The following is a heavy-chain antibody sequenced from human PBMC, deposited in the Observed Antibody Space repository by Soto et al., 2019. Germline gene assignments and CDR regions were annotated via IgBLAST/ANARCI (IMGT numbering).Heavy chain of an antibody. CDR1: GYTFTSYG. CDR2: ISAYNGNT. CDR3: ARETHPITYYDFWSGWRLDGYYGMDV. Sequence: AASVKVSCKASGYTFTSYGISWVRQAPGQGLEWMGWISAYNGNTNYAQKLQGRVTMTTDTSTSTAYMELRSLRSDDTAVYYCARETHPITYYDFWSGWRLDGYYGMDVWGQGTTVTVSS. D-gene: IGHD3-3*01. V-gene: IGHV1-18*01. J-gene: IGHJ6*02.